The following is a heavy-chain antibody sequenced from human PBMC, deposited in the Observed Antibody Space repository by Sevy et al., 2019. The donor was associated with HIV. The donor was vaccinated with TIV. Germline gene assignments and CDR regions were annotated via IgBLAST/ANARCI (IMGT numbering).Heavy chain of an antibody. D-gene: IGHD2-15*01. Sequence: GGSLRLSCAASGFTFSSYGMHWVRQAPGKGLERVAVISYDGSNKYYADSVKGRFTISRDNSKNTLYLQMNSLRAEDTAVYYCAKDRASLGYCSGGSCYFTILDYWGQGTLVTVSS. CDR3: AKDRASLGYCSGGSCYFTILDY. J-gene: IGHJ4*02. CDR2: ISYDGSNK. V-gene: IGHV3-30*18. CDR1: GFTFSSYG.